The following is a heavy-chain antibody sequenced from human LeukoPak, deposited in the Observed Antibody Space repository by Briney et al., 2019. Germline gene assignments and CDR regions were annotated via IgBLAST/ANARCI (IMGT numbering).Heavy chain of an antibody. CDR1: GGTFSSYA. D-gene: IGHD3-3*01. CDR3: ARVDGGDFWSGYYNYFDY. CDR2: IIPIFGTA. Sequence: SVKVSCKASGGTFSSYAISWVRQAPGQGLEWMGGIIPIFGTANYAQKFQGRVTITTDESTSTAYMELSSLRSEDTAVYYCARVDGGDFWSGYYNYFDYWGQGTLVTVSS. V-gene: IGHV1-69*05. J-gene: IGHJ4*02.